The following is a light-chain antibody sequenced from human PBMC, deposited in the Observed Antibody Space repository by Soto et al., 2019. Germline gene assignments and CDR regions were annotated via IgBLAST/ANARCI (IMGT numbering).Light chain of an antibody. V-gene: IGKV1-9*01. Sequence: DIQLTQSPAFLSASVGDRVTITCRASQGIDSYLAWYQQKPGKAPNLLIYAASTLQSGVPSRFSGSGSGTEFTLTISSLQPEDFATYFCQQHKSYPITFGQGTRLEIK. J-gene: IGKJ5*01. CDR3: QQHKSYPIT. CDR1: QGIDSY. CDR2: AAS.